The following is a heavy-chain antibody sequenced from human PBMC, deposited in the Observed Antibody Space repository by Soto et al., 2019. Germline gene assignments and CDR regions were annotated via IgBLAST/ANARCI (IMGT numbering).Heavy chain of an antibody. V-gene: IGHV4-30-4*01. CDR2: ISYSGTT. D-gene: IGHD3-16*02. J-gene: IGHJ4*02. Sequence: QVQLQESGPGLVKPSQTLSLTCTVSGGSVNSGDYYWSWIRQPPGKGLDWIGYISYSGTTYYKPSLRSRITISLHTSKNQFSLRLASVTAADTAVYYCARTNSDYVWGSYRFDYWGQGTLVTVSS. CDR1: GGSVNSGDYY. CDR3: ARTNSDYVWGSYRFDY.